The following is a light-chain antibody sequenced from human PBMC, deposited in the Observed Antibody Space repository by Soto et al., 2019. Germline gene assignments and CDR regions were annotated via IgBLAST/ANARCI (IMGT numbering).Light chain of an antibody. J-gene: IGKJ1*01. CDR2: DAS. CDR3: QQYNNFPGT. V-gene: IGKV1-5*01. Sequence: DIQMTQSPSTLSASVGDRITITCRASQSVSAWVAWYQQKPGKAPKVVIYDASSLDSGVPSRFAGSRSGTEFTLTINSLQPDDSATYYCQQYNNFPGTFGQGTKVEIK. CDR1: QSVSAW.